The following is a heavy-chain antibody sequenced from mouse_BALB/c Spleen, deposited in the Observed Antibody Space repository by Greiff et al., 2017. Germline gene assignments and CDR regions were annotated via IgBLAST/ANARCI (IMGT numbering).Heavy chain of an antibody. J-gene: IGHJ3*01. V-gene: IGHV5-6-5*01. CDR3: ARGSTTEAY. CDR2: ISSGGST. CDR1: GFTFSSYA. Sequence: DVMLVESGGGLVKPGGSLKLSCAASGFTFSSYAMSWVRQTPEKRLEWVASISSGGSTYYPDSVKGRFTISRDNARNILYLQMSSLRSEDTAMYYCARGSTTEAYWGQGTLVTVSA. D-gene: IGHD1-1*01.